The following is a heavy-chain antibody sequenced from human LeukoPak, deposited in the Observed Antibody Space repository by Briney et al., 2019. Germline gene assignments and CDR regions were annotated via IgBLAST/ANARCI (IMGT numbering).Heavy chain of an antibody. CDR1: GFTFSSYA. D-gene: IGHD1-7*01. J-gene: IGHJ3*02. Sequence: GGSLRPSCAASGFTFSSYAMHWVRQAPGKGLEWVAVISYDGSNKYYADSVKGRFTISRDNSKNTLYLQMNSLRAEDTAVYYCARDSSSNWNYVGAFDIWGQGTMVTVSS. V-gene: IGHV3-30-3*01. CDR3: ARDSSSNWNYVGAFDI. CDR2: ISYDGSNK.